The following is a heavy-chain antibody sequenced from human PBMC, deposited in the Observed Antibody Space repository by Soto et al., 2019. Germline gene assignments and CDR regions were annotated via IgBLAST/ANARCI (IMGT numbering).Heavy chain of an antibody. D-gene: IGHD3-3*01. V-gene: IGHV1-2*04. J-gene: IGHJ5*02. CDR1: GYTFTGYY. CDR2: INPSSGGT. Sequence: ASVKVSCKASGYTFTGYYMHWVRQAPGQGLERMGWINPSSGGTNYAQKFQGWVTMTRDTSISTAYMELSRLRSDDTAVYYCARESVGTYYDFCSGNSSSKSFNPCRQGAL. CDR3: ARESVGTYYDFCSGNSSSKSFNP.